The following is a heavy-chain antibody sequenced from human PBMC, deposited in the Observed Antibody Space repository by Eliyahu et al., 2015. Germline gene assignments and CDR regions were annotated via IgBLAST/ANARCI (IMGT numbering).Heavy chain of an antibody. CDR3: ASLIVVRGAFDI. J-gene: IGHJ3*02. CDR1: TCGYY. D-gene: IGHD2-21*01. Sequence: TCGYYWGWIRQPPGKGLEWIGSIYHSGSTYYNPSLKXRVTIAVDTSKNQFSLKLSSVTAADTAVYYCASLIVVRGAFDIWGQGTMVTVSS. CDR2: IYHSGST. V-gene: IGHV4-38-2*01.